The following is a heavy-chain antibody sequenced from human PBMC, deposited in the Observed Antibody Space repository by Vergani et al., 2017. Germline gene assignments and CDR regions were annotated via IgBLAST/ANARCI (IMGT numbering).Heavy chain of an antibody. CDR3: TTAWGLYYLHGEYFQY. J-gene: IGHJ1*01. CDR1: GGSFNDYW. D-gene: IGHD3-10*01. Sequence: QAQLQQWGAGLLKPSETLSLTCAIYGGSFNDYWWTWIRQPPGKGLEWIGEIRHDGITHYSPSLKSRVTISIDTSTHQFSLNLRSVTAADTAVYYCTTAWGLYYLHGEYFQYWGRGTLVSVSS. V-gene: IGHV4-34*01. CDR2: IRHDGIT.